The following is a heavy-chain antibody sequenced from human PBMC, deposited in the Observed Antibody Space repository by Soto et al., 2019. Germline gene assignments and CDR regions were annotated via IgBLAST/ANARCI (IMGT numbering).Heavy chain of an antibody. CDR3: ARVYPPTMDYIWGSYRYKKVETDAFDI. V-gene: IGHV1-18*01. CDR1: GYTFTSYG. J-gene: IGHJ3*02. CDR2: ISAYNGNT. D-gene: IGHD3-16*02. Sequence: ASVKVSCKASGYTFTSYGISWVRQAPGQGLEWMGWISAYNGNTNYAQKLQGRVTMTTDTSTSTAYMELRSLRSDDTAVYYCARVYPPTMDYIWGSYRYKKVETDAFDIWGQGTMVTVSS.